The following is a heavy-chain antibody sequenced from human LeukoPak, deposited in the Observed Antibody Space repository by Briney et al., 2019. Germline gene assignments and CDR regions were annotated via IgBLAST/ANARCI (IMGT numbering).Heavy chain of an antibody. CDR2: IYPGDSDT. J-gene: IGHJ4*02. V-gene: IGHV5-51*01. D-gene: IGHD5-12*01. Sequence: GESLKISCEGSGYSFTSYWIGGVRQMPGKGLEWMGIIYPGDSDTRYSPSFQGQVTISADKSISTAYLQWSSLKASDTAMYYCARRLGYSGYGYDYWGQGTLVTVSS. CDR1: GYSFTSYW. CDR3: ARRLGYSGYGYDY.